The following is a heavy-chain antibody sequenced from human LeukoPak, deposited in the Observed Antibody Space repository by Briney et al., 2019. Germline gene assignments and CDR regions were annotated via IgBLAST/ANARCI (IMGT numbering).Heavy chain of an antibody. Sequence: SETLSLTCTVSGGSISSSSYYWGWIRQPPGKGLEWIGSIYYSGSTYYNPSLKSRVTISVDTSKNQFSLKLSSVTAADTAVYYCARHNPTYRDARITTRVSLPDYWGQGTLVTVSS. V-gene: IGHV4-39*01. J-gene: IGHJ4*02. CDR2: IYYSGST. CDR1: GGSISSSSYY. CDR3: ARHNPTYRDARITTRVSLPDY. D-gene: IGHD4-11*01.